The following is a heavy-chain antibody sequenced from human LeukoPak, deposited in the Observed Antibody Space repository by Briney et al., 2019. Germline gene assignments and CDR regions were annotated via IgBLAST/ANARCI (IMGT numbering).Heavy chain of an antibody. J-gene: IGHJ4*02. CDR3: ARRVPLGIGGYYFDY. D-gene: IGHD7-27*01. V-gene: IGHV4-59*08. CDR1: GGSFSGYY. Sequence: SETLSLTCAVYGGSFSGYYWSWVRQPPGEGLEWVGYIYYSGSTNYNPSLKSRVTISVDTSKNQFSLKLSSVTAADTAVYYCARRVPLGIGGYYFDYWGQGTLVTVSS. CDR2: IYYSGST.